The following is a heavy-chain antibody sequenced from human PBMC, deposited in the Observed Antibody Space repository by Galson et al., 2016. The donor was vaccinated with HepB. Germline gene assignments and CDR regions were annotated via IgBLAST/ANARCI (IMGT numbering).Heavy chain of an antibody. CDR3: ARDRDMLNSGWYAHFDY. J-gene: IGHJ4*02. V-gene: IGHV1-2*02. Sequence: SVKVSCKASGYTFIDYYVHWVRQAPGQGLEWMGWISPNTGDINYSQNFQGRVTMTRDTSISTAYMELSSLKSDDTAVYYCARDRDMLNSGWYAHFDYWGQGTLVTVSS. D-gene: IGHD6-19*01. CDR1: GYTFIDYY. CDR2: ISPNTGDI.